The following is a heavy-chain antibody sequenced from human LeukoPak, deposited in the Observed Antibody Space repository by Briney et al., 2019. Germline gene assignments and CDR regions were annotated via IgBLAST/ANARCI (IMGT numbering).Heavy chain of an antibody. CDR3: ATGYYYDSRAFDY. V-gene: IGHV1-24*01. Sequence: ASVKVSCKASGYTFTSYDINWVRQATGQGLEWMGGFDPEDGETIYAQKFQGRVTMTEDTSTDTAYMELSSLRSEDTAVYYCATGYYYDSRAFDYWGQGTLVTVSS. D-gene: IGHD3-22*01. CDR2: FDPEDGET. CDR1: GYTFTSYD. J-gene: IGHJ4*02.